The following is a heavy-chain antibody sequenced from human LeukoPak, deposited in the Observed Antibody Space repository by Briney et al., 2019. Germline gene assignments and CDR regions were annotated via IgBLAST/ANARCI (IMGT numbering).Heavy chain of an antibody. V-gene: IGHV3-43D*04. Sequence: GGSLRLSCAASGFTFDDYAMHSVRQAPGKGLEWVSLISWDGGSTYYADSVKGRFTISRDNSKNSLYLQMNSLRAEDTALYYCAKDHCSSTSCGKCYYYYMDVWGKGTTVTVSS. D-gene: IGHD2-2*01. CDR3: AKDHCSSTSCGKCYYYYMDV. CDR2: ISWDGGST. J-gene: IGHJ6*03. CDR1: GFTFDDYA.